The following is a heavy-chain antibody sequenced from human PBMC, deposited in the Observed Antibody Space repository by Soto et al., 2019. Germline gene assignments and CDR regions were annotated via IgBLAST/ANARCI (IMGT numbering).Heavy chain of an antibody. D-gene: IGHD4-17*01. CDR2: IYYSGST. CDR3: ARLYGDYFDY. Sequence: SETLSLTCTVSGGSISSYYWSWIRQPPGKGLEWIGYIYYSGSTNYNPSLKSRVTISVDTSKNQFSLKLSSVTAADTAVYYCARLYGDYFDYWGQGPLVTVSS. V-gene: IGHV4-59*08. CDR1: GGSISSYY. J-gene: IGHJ4*02.